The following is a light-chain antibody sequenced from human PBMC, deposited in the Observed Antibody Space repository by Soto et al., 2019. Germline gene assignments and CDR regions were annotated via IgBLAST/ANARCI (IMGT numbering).Light chain of an antibody. CDR3: QQYGSSPPWT. J-gene: IGKJ1*01. CDR1: QRVAGNY. V-gene: IGKV3-20*01. Sequence: EIVLTQSPGTLSLSPGERATLSCRASQRVAGNYLAWYRQKPGQAPSLLISGSSTRATGLPDRFSGSGSGRDLTLTISRLEPEDFAVYYCQQYGSSPPWTFGQGTKVEI. CDR2: GSS.